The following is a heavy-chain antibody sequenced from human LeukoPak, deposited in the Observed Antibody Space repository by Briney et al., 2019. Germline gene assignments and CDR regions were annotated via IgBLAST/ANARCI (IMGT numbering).Heavy chain of an antibody. CDR3: ARDPLRCSSTSCYAGVDY. J-gene: IGHJ4*02. CDR1: GATFSNYA. D-gene: IGHD2-2*01. Sequence: GASVKVSCKASGATFSNYAISWVRQAPGQGLEWMGRIIPILGIANYAQKFQGRVTITADKSTSTAYMELSSLRSEDTAVYYCARDPLRCSSTSCYAGVDYWGRGTLVTVSS. CDR2: IIPILGIA. V-gene: IGHV1-69*04.